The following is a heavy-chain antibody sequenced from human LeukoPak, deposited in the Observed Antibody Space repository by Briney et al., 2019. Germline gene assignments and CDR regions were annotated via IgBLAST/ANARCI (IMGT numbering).Heavy chain of an antibody. CDR2: ISSSGSYI. CDR3: TRDVGASAPDAFDI. D-gene: IGHD1-26*01. Sequence: GGSLRLSCLGSGFSFGDYDMNWVRQAPGKGLEWVSSISSSGSYIYYADSVKGRFTISRDNAKNSLYLQMNSLRAEDTDVYYCTRDVGASAPDAFDIWGQGTMVTVSS. CDR1: GFSFGDYD. V-gene: IGHV3-21*01. J-gene: IGHJ3*02.